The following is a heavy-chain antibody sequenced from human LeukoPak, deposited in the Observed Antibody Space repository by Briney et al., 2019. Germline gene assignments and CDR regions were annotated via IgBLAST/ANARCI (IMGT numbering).Heavy chain of an antibody. D-gene: IGHD3-22*01. Sequence: SETLSLTCTVSGGSISSHYWSWIRQPPGKGLEWIGYIYYSGSTNYNPSPKSRVTISVDTSKNQFSLKLSSVTAADTAVYYCAKVVNDYYYYYMDVWGKGTTVTVSS. CDR2: IYYSGST. CDR1: GGSISSHY. CDR3: AKVVNDYYYYYMDV. V-gene: IGHV4-59*11. J-gene: IGHJ6*03.